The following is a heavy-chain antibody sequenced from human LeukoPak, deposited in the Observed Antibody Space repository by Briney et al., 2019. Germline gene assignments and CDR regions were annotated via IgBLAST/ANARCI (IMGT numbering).Heavy chain of an antibody. V-gene: IGHV1-2*02. CDR3: ARGDKRYGDYVFYYFDY. J-gene: IGHJ4*02. D-gene: IGHD4-17*01. CDR1: GYTFTGYY. CDR2: INPNSGGT. Sequence: GASVKVSCKASGYTFTGYYMHWVRQAPGQGLEWMGWINPNSGGTNYAQKFQGRVTMTRDTSISTAYMELSRLRSDDTAVCYCARGDKRYGDYVFYYFDYWGQGTLVTVSS.